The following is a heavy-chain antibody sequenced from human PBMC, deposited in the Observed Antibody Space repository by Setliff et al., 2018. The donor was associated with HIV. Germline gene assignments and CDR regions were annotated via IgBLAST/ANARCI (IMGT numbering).Heavy chain of an antibody. CDR3: ARAPYSYGYYYYFYMDV. CDR2: INPGGST. Sequence: PSETLSLTCAVYGESFSGFYWNWIRQPPGGGLEWIGEINPGGSTNYNPSLKSRFSISIDNAKNSLYLQMNSLRAEDTALYYCARAPYSYGYYYYFYMDVWGKGTTVTAP. D-gene: IGHD5-18*01. CDR1: GESFSGFY. V-gene: IGHV4-34*10. J-gene: IGHJ6*03.